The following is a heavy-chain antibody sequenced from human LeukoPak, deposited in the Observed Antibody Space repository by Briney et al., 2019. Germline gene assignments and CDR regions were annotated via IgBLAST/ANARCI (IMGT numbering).Heavy chain of an antibody. J-gene: IGHJ4*02. Sequence: PGGSLRLSCAASGFTLSSYAMSWVRQAPGKGLEWVSAISGSGGSTYYADSVKGRFTISRDNSKNTLYLQMNSLRAEDTAVYYCAKVGQRWLQLRGLYFDYWGQGTLVTVSS. D-gene: IGHD5-12*01. V-gene: IGHV3-23*01. CDR1: GFTLSSYA. CDR2: ISGSGGST. CDR3: AKVGQRWLQLRGLYFDY.